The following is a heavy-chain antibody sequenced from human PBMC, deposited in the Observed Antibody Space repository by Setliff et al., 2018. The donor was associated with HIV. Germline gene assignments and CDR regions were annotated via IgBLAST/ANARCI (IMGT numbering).Heavy chain of an antibody. Sequence: SETLSLTCTVSGGSISSYYWSWIRQSPGKGLEWIGYIYYSGSTNYNPSLKSRVTISVDTSKNQFSLKLSSATAADTAVYYCARQITMVRGVYQPYYYYYMDVWGKGTTVTVSS. V-gene: IGHV4-59*08. CDR3: ARQITMVRGVYQPYYYYYMDV. D-gene: IGHD3-10*01. J-gene: IGHJ6*03. CDR2: IYYSGST. CDR1: GGSISSYY.